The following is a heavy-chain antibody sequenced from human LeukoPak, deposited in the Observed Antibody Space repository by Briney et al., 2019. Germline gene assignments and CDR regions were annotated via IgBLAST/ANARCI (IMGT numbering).Heavy chain of an antibody. CDR3: ARRGYYGSGSYYPRFNYYYYMDV. CDR2: IYYSGST. D-gene: IGHD3-10*01. CDR1: GGSISSSSYY. Sequence: SETLSLTCTVSGGSISSSSYYWGWIRRPPGKGLEWIGSIYYSGSTYYNPSLKSRVTISVDTSKNQFSLKLSSVTAADTAVYYCARRGYYGSGSYYPRFNYYYYMDVWGKGTTVTISS. J-gene: IGHJ6*03. V-gene: IGHV4-39*01.